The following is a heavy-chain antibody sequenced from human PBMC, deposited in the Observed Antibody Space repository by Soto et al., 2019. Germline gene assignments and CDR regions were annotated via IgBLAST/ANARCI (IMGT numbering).Heavy chain of an antibody. D-gene: IGHD6-13*01. CDR1: GFTFSSYA. Sequence: EVQLVESGGGLVQPGGSLRLSCAASGFTFSSYAMHWVRQAPGKGLEYVSAISSNGGSTYYANSVKGRFTISRDNSKNTLYLQMGSLRAEDMAVYYCARDGSSSSGALFDYWGQGTLVTVSS. V-gene: IGHV3-64*01. J-gene: IGHJ4*02. CDR2: ISSNGGST. CDR3: ARDGSSSSGALFDY.